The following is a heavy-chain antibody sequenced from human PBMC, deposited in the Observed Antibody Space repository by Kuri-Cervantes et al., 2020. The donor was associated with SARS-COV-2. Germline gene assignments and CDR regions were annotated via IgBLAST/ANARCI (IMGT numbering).Heavy chain of an antibody. J-gene: IGHJ3*02. V-gene: IGHV3-21*01. D-gene: IGHD2-15*01. CDR3: ARANELLPDAFDI. CDR2: ISSSSSYI. CDR1: GFTFSSYS. Sequence: GESLKISCAASGFTFSSYSMHWVRQAPGKQLEWVSSISSSSSYIYYADSVKGRFTISIDKAKNSLYLQMNSLRAEDTAVYYCARANELLPDAFDIWGQGTMVTVSS.